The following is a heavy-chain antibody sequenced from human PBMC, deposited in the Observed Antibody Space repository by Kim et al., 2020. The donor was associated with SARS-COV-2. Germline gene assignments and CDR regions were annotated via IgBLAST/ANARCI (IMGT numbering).Heavy chain of an antibody. CDR3: SRDSGYSQGYGEIDFYYSGIVV. Sequence: GGSLRLSCAASGFTVSSNFMPWVRQAPGKGLEWVSVIYSGGNTYYGSSVKDRFTISRDTSKNTLYLQMNSLRAEDTAVYYCSRDSGYSQGYGEIDFYYSGIVVWGRGTTVTAAS. J-gene: IGHJ6*02. CDR2: IYSGGNT. D-gene: IGHD5-18*01. CDR1: GFTVSSNF. V-gene: IGHV3-53*01.